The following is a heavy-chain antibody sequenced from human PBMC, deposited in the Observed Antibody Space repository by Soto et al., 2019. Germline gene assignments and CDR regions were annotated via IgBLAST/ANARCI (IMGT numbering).Heavy chain of an antibody. CDR1: GFTFTNYG. J-gene: IGHJ4*02. CDR3: ARASGIMVAHNYFDF. CDR2: IWYDGSNK. Sequence: PGGSLRLSCAASGFTFTNYGMHWVRQAPGKGLEWVAVIWYDGSNKYYADSVKGRFTNSKDNSQNTLYLEMNNLRAEDTAVYYCARASGIMVAHNYFDFWGQGTLGTVSS. D-gene: IGHD2-8*01. V-gene: IGHV3-33*01.